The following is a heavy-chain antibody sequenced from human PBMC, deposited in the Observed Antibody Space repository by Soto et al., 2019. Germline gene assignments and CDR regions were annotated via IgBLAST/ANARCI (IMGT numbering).Heavy chain of an antibody. CDR1: GGSFSGYY. V-gene: IGHV4-34*01. CDR2: INHSGST. Sequence: SETLSLTCAVYGGSFSGYYWSWIRQPPGKGLEWIGEINHSGSTNYNPSLKSRVTISVDTSKNQFSLKLRSVTAADTAVYYCARTMTTVTTDAFDIWGQGTMVTVSS. J-gene: IGHJ3*02. CDR3: ARTMTTVTTDAFDI. D-gene: IGHD4-17*01.